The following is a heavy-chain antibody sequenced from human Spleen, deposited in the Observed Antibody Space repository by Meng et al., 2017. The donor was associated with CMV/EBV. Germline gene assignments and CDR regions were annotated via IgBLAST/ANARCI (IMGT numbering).Heavy chain of an antibody. CDR1: GDTFSSYA. V-gene: IGHV1-69*04. CDR3: ARDVMATT. D-gene: IGHD5-24*01. J-gene: IGHJ5*02. Sequence: VRVSCKASGDTFSSYAISWVRQAPGQGLVWMGRILPLLDIINYAQEFQGRLTITADKSTSTAYMELSSLRSEDTAVYFCARDVMATTWGQGTLVTVSS. CDR2: ILPLLDII.